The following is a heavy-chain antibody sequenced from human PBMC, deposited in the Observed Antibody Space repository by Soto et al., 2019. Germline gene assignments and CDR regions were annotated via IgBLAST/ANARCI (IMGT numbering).Heavy chain of an antibody. J-gene: IGHJ5*02. V-gene: IGHV4-34*01. CDR3: ARGTQSKIEASNWFDP. Sequence: PSETLSLTCAVYGGPFSGYYWSWIRQPPGKGLEWIGEINHSGSTNYNPSLKSRVTISVDTSKNQFSLKLSSVTAADTAVYYCARGTQSKIEASNWFDPWGQGTLVTVSS. CDR1: GGPFSGYY. CDR2: INHSGST.